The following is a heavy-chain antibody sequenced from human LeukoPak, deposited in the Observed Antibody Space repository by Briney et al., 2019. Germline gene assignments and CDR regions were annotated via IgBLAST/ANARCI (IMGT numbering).Heavy chain of an antibody. CDR2: MSDSGDST. CDR3: AKGRSRSCYSDLEN. V-gene: IGHV3-23*01. CDR1: GFTFGSFA. D-gene: IGHD2-15*01. J-gene: IGHJ4*02. Sequence: GGSLRLSCAASGFTFGSFAMSWVRQAPGKGLEWVSVMSDSGDSTFYAASVKGRFTISRDNSKNTLYLQMNSLRAENTAIYYCAKGRSRSCYSDLENWGQGTQVTVSS.